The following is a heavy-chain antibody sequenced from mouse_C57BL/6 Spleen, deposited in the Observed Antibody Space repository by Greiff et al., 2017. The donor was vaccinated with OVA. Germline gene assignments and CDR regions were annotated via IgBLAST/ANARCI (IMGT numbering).Heavy chain of an antibody. CDR3: ARDEITTTANAMDY. CDR1: GFSFTSYG. CDR2: IWSGGST. V-gene: IGHV2-2*01. Sequence: VMLVESGPGLVQPSQCLSITCTVSGFSFTSYGVHWVRQSPGKGLEWLGVIWSGGSTDYNAAFISRLSISKDNSKSQVFFKMNSLQADDTAIYYCARDEITTTANAMDYWGQGTSVTVSS. J-gene: IGHJ4*01. D-gene: IGHD2-4*01.